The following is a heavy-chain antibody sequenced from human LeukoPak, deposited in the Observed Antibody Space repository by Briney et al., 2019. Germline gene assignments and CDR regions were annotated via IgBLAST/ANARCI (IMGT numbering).Heavy chain of an antibody. CDR3: ARVHVGAVAGKNYFDY. Sequence: PGGSLRLSCAASGFTVSSNYMSWVRQAPGKGLEWVSVIYSGGSTYYADSVKGRFTISRDNSKNTLSLQKNSLRAEDTAVYYCARVHVGAVAGKNYFDYWGQGTLVTVSS. V-gene: IGHV3-53*01. J-gene: IGHJ4*02. D-gene: IGHD6-19*01. CDR1: GFTVSSNY. CDR2: IYSGGST.